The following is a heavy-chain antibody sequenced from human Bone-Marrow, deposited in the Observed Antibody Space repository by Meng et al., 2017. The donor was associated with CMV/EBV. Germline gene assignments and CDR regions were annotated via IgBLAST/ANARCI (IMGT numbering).Heavy chain of an antibody. CDR2: IYYSGST. J-gene: IGHJ4*02. D-gene: IGHD2-2*01. CDR1: GGSISSSSYY. V-gene: IGHV4-39*07. Sequence: SETLSLTCTVSGGSISSSSYYWGWIRQPPGKGLEWIGSIYYSGSTYYNPSLKSRVTISVDTSKNQFSLKLSSVTAADTAVYYCARGWGSTSCYSFWGQGTVVTVSS. CDR3: ARGWGSTSCYSF.